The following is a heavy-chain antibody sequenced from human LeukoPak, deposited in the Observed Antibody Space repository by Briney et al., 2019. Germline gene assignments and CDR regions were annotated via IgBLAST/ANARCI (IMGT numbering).Heavy chain of an antibody. CDR3: ATAMTYYYDTGPSA. CDR2: ISYDGSNK. J-gene: IGHJ5*02. Sequence: PGGSLRLSCAASGFTFSSYAMHWVRQAPGKGLEWVAVISYDGSNKYYADSVKGRFTISRDNSKNTVYLQMNSLRAEDTAVYYCATAMTYYYDTGPSAWGRGTLVIISS. CDR1: GFTFSSYA. V-gene: IGHV3-30-3*01. D-gene: IGHD3-22*01.